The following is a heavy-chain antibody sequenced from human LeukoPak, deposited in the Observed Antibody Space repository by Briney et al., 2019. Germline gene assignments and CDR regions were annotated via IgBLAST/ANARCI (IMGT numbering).Heavy chain of an antibody. D-gene: IGHD3/OR15-3a*01. CDR1: GFTFSNAW. CDR2: ISGSGGNT. J-gene: IGHJ4*02. V-gene: IGHV3-23*01. CDR3: AKNPAVDSPFDY. Sequence: GGSLRLSCAASGFTFSNAWMSWVRQAPGKGLEWVSAISGSGGNTYYADSVKGRFTISRDNSKNTLYLQMNSLRAEDTAVYYCAKNPAVDSPFDYWGQGTQVTVSS.